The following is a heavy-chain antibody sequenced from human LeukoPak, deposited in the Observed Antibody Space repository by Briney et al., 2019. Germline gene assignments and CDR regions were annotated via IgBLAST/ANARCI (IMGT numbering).Heavy chain of an antibody. Sequence: SETLSLTCAVSGGSINSGSYDWGWIRQPPGKGLEWIGSINDSGSPYYNPSLQGRVPMSVDTSKDQFSLKLSSVTAADTAVYYCARDGYCSSTSCYIFDYWGKGTLVTVSS. D-gene: IGHD2-2*02. CDR3: ARDGYCSSTSCYIFDY. CDR2: INDSGSP. CDR1: GGSINSGSYD. J-gene: IGHJ4*02. V-gene: IGHV4-39*07.